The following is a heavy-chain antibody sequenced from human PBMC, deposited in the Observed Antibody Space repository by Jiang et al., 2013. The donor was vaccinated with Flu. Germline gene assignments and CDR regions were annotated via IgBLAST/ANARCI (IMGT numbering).Heavy chain of an antibody. V-gene: IGHV3-74*01. D-gene: IGHD3-22*01. CDR3: ARVLRGSTGYYADY. J-gene: IGHJ4*02. Sequence: SGFTFSSFWMHWVRQVPGKGLVWVARIGPDGTYTDYADSVKGRFTISRDDSKNTLYLQMNSLRAEDTAIYYCARVLRGSTGYYADYWGQGTMVTVSS. CDR2: IGPDGTYT. CDR1: GFTFSSFW.